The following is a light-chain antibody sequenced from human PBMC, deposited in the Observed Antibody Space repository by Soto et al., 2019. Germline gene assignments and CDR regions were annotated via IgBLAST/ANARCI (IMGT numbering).Light chain of an antibody. J-gene: IGKJ2*01. CDR3: QQCGSSPPYT. CDR2: GAS. Sequence: EIVLTQSPGTLSLSPGERATLSCRASQSVSSTYLAWYQQIPGQAPRLLISGASSRATGIPDRFSGSGSGTDYTLTISRLEPEDFAVYYCQQCGSSPPYTFGQGTMLEIK. V-gene: IGKV3-20*01. CDR1: QSVSSTY.